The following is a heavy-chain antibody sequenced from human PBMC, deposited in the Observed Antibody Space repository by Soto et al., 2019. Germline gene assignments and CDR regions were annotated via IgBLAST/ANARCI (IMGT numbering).Heavy chain of an antibody. CDR1: GFTLTDVW. CDR2: IKSNTAGGTT. V-gene: IGHV3-15*07. Sequence: PGGSLRLSCAASGFTLTDVWMNWVRQAPGKGPEWVGRIKSNTAGGTTDFAAPVKGRFTISRDDSQNTLYLQMDSLKTEDTAVYYCSHGYYQYFNSWGPGTLVTVSS. CDR3: SHGYYQYFNS. D-gene: IGHD5-18*01. J-gene: IGHJ4*02.